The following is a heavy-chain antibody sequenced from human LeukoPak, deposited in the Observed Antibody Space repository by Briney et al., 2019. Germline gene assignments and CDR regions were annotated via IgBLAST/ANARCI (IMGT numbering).Heavy chain of an antibody. CDR1: GFSFNAYG. J-gene: IGHJ4*02. V-gene: IGHV3-30*03. CDR2: ISHDGSGE. CDR3: ARIYSDSWIFFDY. Sequence: GGSLRLSCAASGFSFNAYGMHWVRQAPGKGLTWVAGISHDGSGERYADSVKGRFTISRDNFKNELYLQMNSLRHEDTAVYYCARIYSDSWIFFDYWGRGTQVSVSS. D-gene: IGHD1-26*01.